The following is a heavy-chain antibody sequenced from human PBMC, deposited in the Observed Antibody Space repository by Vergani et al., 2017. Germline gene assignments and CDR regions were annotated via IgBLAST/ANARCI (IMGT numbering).Heavy chain of an antibody. D-gene: IGHD5-12*01. V-gene: IGHV4-31*03. Sequence: QVQLQESGPGLVKPSQTLSLTCTVSGGSISSGGYYWNWIRQHPGKGLEWIGYIYYSGSTYYNPSLKSRVTISVDTSKNQFSLKLSSVTAADTAVYYCARGGSGYDYYYYYYMDVWGKGTTVTVSS. CDR1: GGSISSGGYY. CDR3: ARGGSGYDYYYYYYMDV. CDR2: IYYSGST. J-gene: IGHJ6*03.